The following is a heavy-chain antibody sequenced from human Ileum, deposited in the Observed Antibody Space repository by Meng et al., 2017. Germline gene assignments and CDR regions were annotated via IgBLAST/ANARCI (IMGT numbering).Heavy chain of an antibody. J-gene: IGHJ4*02. CDR3: ARVSYNKGSPKFDS. D-gene: IGHD1-14*01. Sequence: VRLHDPCPGLWKPSETLSLIVAVVGDSISNGNWWSWVRKPPGKGLEWIGEIYESGTTNYNPSLKSRVTISVDKSKNEFSLKLSSVTAADTALYYCARVSYNKGSPKFDSWGQGTLVTVSS. V-gene: IGHV4-4*02. CDR2: IYESGTT. CDR1: GDSISNGNW.